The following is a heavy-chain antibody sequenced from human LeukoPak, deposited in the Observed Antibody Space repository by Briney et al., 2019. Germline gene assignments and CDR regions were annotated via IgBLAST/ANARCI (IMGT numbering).Heavy chain of an antibody. V-gene: IGHV3-30*18. Sequence: GGSLRLSCAASGFTFSSYGMHWVRQAPGKGLEWVAVISYDGSNKCYADSVKGRFTISRDNSKNTLYLQMNSLRAEDTAVYYCAKDLDYWGQGTLVTVSS. CDR3: AKDLDY. CDR1: GFTFSSYG. J-gene: IGHJ4*02. CDR2: ISYDGSNK.